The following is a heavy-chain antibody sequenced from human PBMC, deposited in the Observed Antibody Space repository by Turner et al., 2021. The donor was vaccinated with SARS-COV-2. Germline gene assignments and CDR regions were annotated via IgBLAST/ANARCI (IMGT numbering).Heavy chain of an antibody. Sequence: QVQLQESGPGLVTPSETLSLTCSVSGGAVSSYYWSWIRQPPGKGLEWIGYIHYSGSTNYNPSLKSRVTISVDTSKNQFSLKLSSVTAADTAVYYCARVPTYYYDTSGYWYFDLWGRGTLVTVSS. CDR1: GGAVSSYY. J-gene: IGHJ2*01. V-gene: IGHV4-59*02. CDR3: ARVPTYYYDTSGYWYFDL. CDR2: IHYSGST. D-gene: IGHD3-22*01.